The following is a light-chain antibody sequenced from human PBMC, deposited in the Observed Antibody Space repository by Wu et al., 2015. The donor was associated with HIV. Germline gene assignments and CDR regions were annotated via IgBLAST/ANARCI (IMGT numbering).Light chain of an antibody. CDR1: HSVISNS. Sequence: FALTQSPGTLSLSPGERATLSCRASHSVISNSLAWYQQKPGQAPRVLIFGASSRATGIPDRFSGSGSGTVFTLTISRLEPDDSAVYYCQQYSSSPLTFGGGTKVE. V-gene: IGKV3-20*01. CDR3: QQYSSSPLT. CDR2: GAS. J-gene: IGKJ4*01.